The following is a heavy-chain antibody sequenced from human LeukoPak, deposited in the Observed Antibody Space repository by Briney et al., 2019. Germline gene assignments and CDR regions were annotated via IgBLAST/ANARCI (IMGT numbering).Heavy chain of an antibody. CDR1: GFTFSNYA. D-gene: IGHD5-18*01. V-gene: IGHV3-23*01. J-gene: IGHJ4*02. Sequence: GGSLRLSCAASGFTFSNYAMSWVRQVPGKGLEWVSAISGSGGSTFYADSVKGRFTISRDNSKKTLYLQMNSLRAEDTAVYYCAKAIADSYGSFDYWGQGTLSPSPQ. CDR2: ISGSGGST. CDR3: AKAIADSYGSFDY.